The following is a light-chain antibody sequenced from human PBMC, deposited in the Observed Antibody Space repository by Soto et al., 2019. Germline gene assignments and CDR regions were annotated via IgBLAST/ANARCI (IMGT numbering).Light chain of an antibody. J-gene: IGLJ2*01. CDR3: SSYAGSIYVV. V-gene: IGLV2-8*01. CDR2: DVN. CDR1: SSDVGGYNY. Sequence: QSALTQPPSASGSPGQSVTISCTGTSSDVGGYNYVSWYQQHPGKAPKLMIYDVNKRPSGVPDRFSGSKSGNTASLTVSGLHAEDEADYYCSSYAGSIYVVFGGGTKLTVL.